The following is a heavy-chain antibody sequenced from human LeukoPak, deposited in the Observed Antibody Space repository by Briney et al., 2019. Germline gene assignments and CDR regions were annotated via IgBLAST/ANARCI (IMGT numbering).Heavy chain of an antibody. D-gene: IGHD2-15*01. Sequence: GASVKVSCKASGGTFSSYAISWVRQAPGQGLEWMGGIIPIFGTANYAQKFQGRVTITADESTSTAYMELSSLRSEDTAVYYCARAGYCSGGSCQTVDYWGQGTLVTVSS. J-gene: IGHJ4*02. CDR1: GGTFSSYA. CDR2: IIPIFGTA. V-gene: IGHV1-69*13. CDR3: ARAGYCSGGSCQTVDY.